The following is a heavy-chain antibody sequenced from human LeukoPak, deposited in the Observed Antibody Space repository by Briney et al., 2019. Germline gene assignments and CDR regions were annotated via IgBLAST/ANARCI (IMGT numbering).Heavy chain of an antibody. CDR1: GGSISNYY. Sequence: PSETLSLTCTVSGGSISNYYWNWIRQPPGKGLEWIGYIYYTGSTNYNPSLKSRVTMSVDTSKNQFSLNLRSVTPEDTAVYYCARNLIPEQLVLNFWGQGTPVTVSS. V-gene: IGHV4-59*01. D-gene: IGHD6-13*01. CDR3: ARNLIPEQLVLNF. J-gene: IGHJ4*02. CDR2: IYYTGST.